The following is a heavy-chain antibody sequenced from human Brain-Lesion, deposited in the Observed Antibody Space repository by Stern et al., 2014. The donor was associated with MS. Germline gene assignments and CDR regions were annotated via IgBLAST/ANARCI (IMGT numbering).Heavy chain of an antibody. D-gene: IGHD1-26*01. CDR2: FDPEGGDT. J-gene: IGHJ4*02. Sequence: QVQLEESGAEVKKPGASVKVSCKASGYTLTDLSMHWVRQAPRKGLEWMGGFDPEGGDTIYAQKFQGRVTMTGDNSPDTVSLELGSLRSEDTAVYYCAPLSPGAGGNYYRHFDYWGQGTLVTVSS. CDR3: APLSPGAGGNYYRHFDY. V-gene: IGHV1-24*01. CDR1: GYTLTDLS.